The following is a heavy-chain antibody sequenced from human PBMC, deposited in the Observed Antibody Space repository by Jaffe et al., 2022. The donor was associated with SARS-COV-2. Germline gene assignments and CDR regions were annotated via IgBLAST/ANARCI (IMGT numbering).Heavy chain of an antibody. Sequence: QVQLVQSGAEVKKPGASVKVSCKASGYTFTGYYMHWVRQAPGQGLEWMGRINPNSGGTNYAQKFQGRVTMTRDTSISTAYMELSRLRSDDTAVYYCASSIRGLYYYDSSGYYSGAFDIWGQGTMVTVSS. D-gene: IGHD3-22*01. CDR2: INPNSGGT. J-gene: IGHJ3*02. CDR1: GYTFTGYY. CDR3: ASSIRGLYYYDSSGYYSGAFDI. V-gene: IGHV1-2*06.